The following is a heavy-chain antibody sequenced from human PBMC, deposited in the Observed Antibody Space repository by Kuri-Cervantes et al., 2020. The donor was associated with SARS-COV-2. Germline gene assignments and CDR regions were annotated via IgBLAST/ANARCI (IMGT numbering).Heavy chain of an antibody. CDR2: IYYSGST. D-gene: IGHD6-6*01. V-gene: IGHV4-31*03. Sequence: SETLSLTCTVSGGSISSGGYYWSWIRQLPGKGLEWIGYIYYSGSTYYNPSLKSRVTISLDTSKNQFSLKLSSVTAADTALYFCARSSTSLLQFAMDSWGQGTLVTVSS. J-gene: IGHJ4*02. CDR1: GGSISSGGYY. CDR3: ARSSTSLLQFAMDS.